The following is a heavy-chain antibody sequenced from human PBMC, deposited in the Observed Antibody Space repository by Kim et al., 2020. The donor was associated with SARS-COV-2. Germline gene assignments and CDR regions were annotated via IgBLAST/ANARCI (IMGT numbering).Heavy chain of an antibody. D-gene: IGHD3-22*01. CDR1: GYTFTSYA. V-gene: IGHV1-3*04. CDR3: ARGGGYYDSSGYYPYYFDS. Sequence: ASVKVSCKASGYTFTSYAMHWVRQAPGQRLEWMGWINTGNGNTKYSQKFQGRVTITRDTSASTAYMELSSLRSEDTAVYYCARGGGYYDSSGYYPYYFDSWGQGTLVTVSS. J-gene: IGHJ4*02. CDR2: INTGNGNT.